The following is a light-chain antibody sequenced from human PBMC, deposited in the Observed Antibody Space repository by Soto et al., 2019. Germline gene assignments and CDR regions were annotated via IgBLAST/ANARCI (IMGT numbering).Light chain of an antibody. V-gene: IGKV3-20*01. CDR3: QQYGSSPRT. J-gene: IGKJ1*01. Sequence: EIVLTQSPGTLSLSPGERATLSCRASQSVTRTYFAWYQQKPGHAPRLLIYGISTRATGIPDRFSGSGSGTDCTLTISGLEPEDFAVYYCQQYGSSPRTFGQGTKVEVK. CDR1: QSVTRTY. CDR2: GIS.